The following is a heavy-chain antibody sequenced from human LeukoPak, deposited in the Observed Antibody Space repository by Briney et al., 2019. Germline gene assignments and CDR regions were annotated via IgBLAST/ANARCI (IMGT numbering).Heavy chain of an antibody. Sequence: GGSLRLSCAASGFTVSSNYMSWVRQAPGKGLEWVSVLYSGGSTYYADSVKGRFTISRDNSKNTLYLQMNSLRAEDTAVYYCAILAVVTQESKDAVDMGRQGTRLTVFS. J-gene: IGHJ3*02. CDR2: LYSGGST. D-gene: IGHD4-23*01. V-gene: IGHV3-66*01. CDR3: AILAVVTQESKDAVDM. CDR1: GFTVSSNY.